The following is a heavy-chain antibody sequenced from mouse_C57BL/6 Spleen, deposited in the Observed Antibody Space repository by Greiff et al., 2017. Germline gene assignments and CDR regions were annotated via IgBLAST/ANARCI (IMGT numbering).Heavy chain of an antibody. CDR2: IYPGRGST. CDR3: ASLYYYGSSYWYFDV. J-gene: IGHJ1*03. Sequence: QVQLQQPGAELVKPGASVKMSCKASGYTFTSYWITWVKQRPGQGLEWIGDIYPGRGSTNYNEKFKSKATLTVDTSSSTAYMQLSRLTSEDSAVSYCASLYYYGSSYWYFDVWGTGTTVTVSS. V-gene: IGHV1-55*01. D-gene: IGHD1-1*01. CDR1: GYTFTSYW.